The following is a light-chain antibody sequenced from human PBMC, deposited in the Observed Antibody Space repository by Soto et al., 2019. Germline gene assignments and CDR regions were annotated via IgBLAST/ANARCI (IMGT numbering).Light chain of an antibody. CDR1: SPDL. CDR3: SSYARSNSVV. CDR2: EDT. Sequence: QSALTQPASVSGSPGQSITISCTGSPDLVSWYQQHPGSAPKLLIDEDTKRPSAVSERFSGSRSGNTASLTISGLQADDEADYYCSSYARSNSVVFGGGTKLTVL. J-gene: IGLJ2*01. V-gene: IGLV2-14*02.